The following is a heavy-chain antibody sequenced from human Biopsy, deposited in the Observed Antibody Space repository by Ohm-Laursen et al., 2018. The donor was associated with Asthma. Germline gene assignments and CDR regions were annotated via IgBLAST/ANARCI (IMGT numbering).Heavy chain of an antibody. CDR1: YGSITGGGYY. CDR2: IYYSGST. D-gene: IGHD3-22*01. CDR3: ARAQDYYDSRGYYRSFDY. Sequence: SQTLSLTWTVSYGSITGGGYYWTWIRQHPGKGLEWIGFIYYSGSTYYNPSLKSRVSISIDTSKNQFSLKLSSVTAADTAVYYCARAQDYYDSRGYYRSFDYWGQGTLVTVSS. V-gene: IGHV4-31*02. J-gene: IGHJ4*02.